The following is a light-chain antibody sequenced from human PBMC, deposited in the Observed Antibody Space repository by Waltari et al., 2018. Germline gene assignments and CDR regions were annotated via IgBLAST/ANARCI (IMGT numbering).Light chain of an antibody. CDR1: SSNIGAGFD. J-gene: IGLJ2*01. V-gene: IGLV1-40*01. CDR2: GNT. Sequence: QSVLTQPPSVSGAPGQRVTISCTGSSSNIGAGFDVHWYQQLPGAAPKLLIYGNTNRPAGVPDRFSGSKSGTSASRAITGLQAEDEADYYCQSFDNSLRRSVIFGGGTKLTVL. CDR3: QSFDNSLRRSVI.